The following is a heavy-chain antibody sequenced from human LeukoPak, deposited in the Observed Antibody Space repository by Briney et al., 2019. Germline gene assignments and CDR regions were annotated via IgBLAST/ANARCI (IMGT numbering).Heavy chain of an antibody. CDR1: GFTFGSYA. Sequence: GGSLRLSCAASGFTFGSYAMSWVRQAPGKGLEWVSGISGSDGTIYYADSVKGRFTISRDNSKNMLYLQVNSLRAEDTATYYCAREARGNGWYWFDPWGQGTLVTVSS. D-gene: IGHD6-19*01. J-gene: IGHJ5*02. V-gene: IGHV3-23*01. CDR2: ISGSDGTI. CDR3: AREARGNGWYWFDP.